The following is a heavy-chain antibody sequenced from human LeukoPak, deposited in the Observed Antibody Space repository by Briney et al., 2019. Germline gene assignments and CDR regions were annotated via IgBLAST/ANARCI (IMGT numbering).Heavy chain of an antibody. J-gene: IGHJ6*02. CDR1: GGSISGYY. CDR3: ARECDGTSCPCNNMDI. CDR2: IYSSGST. V-gene: IGHV4-4*07. D-gene: IGHD2-2*01. Sequence: SETLSLTCSVSGGSISGYYWTWIRQPAGRGLEWIGRIYSSGSTNYNPSLKSRVTMSVDTSKNQFSLKLTSVTAADTAVYYCARECDGTSCPCNNMDIWGQGTTVTVSS.